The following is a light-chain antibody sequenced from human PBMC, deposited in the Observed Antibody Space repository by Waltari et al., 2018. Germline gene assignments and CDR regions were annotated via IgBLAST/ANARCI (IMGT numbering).Light chain of an antibody. CDR3: SSYTSSSTWV. Sequence: QSALTQPASVSGSPGQSITISCTGTSSDVGGYNYVSWYQQQPSKAPKLMIYDVSNRPSGVSNRFSGSKSGNTASLTISGLQAEDEADYYCSSYTSSSTWVFGGGTKLTVL. V-gene: IGLV2-14*03. CDR1: SSDVGGYNY. CDR2: DVS. J-gene: IGLJ3*02.